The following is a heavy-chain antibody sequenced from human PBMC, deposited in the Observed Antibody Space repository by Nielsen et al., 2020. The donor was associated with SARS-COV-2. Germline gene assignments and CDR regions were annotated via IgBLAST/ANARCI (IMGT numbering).Heavy chain of an antibody. CDR2: INPNSGGT. V-gene: IGHV1-2*06. J-gene: IGHJ6*02. CDR1: GYTFTGYY. D-gene: IGHD2-15*01. Sequence: ASVKVSCKASGYTFTGYYMHWVRQAPGQGLEWMGRINPNSGGTNYAQKFQGRVTMTRDTSTSTVYMELSSLRSEDTAVYYCAGSLYCSGGSCYDGMDVWGQGTTVTVSS. CDR3: AGSLYCSGGSCYDGMDV.